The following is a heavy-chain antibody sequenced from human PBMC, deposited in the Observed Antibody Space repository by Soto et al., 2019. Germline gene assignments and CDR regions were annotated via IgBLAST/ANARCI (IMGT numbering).Heavy chain of an antibody. Sequence: QVTVKESGPVLVKPTEPLTLTCTVSGFSLSNAGLGVSWIRQPPGKALEWLAHIFSNDEKSYSTSLKSRLTSSTYTSKSQVFLTMTNMDPVDTATYYCASTYSTSWYWFDPWGQGTLVTVSS. CDR3: ASTYSTSWYWFDP. D-gene: IGHD6-13*01. J-gene: IGHJ5*02. CDR1: GFSLSNAGLG. V-gene: IGHV2-26*04. CDR2: IFSNDEK.